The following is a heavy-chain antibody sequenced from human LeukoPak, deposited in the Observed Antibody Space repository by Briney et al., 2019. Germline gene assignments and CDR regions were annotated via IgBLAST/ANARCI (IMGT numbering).Heavy chain of an antibody. CDR3: ARHLRDSSGWYRYMDV. V-gene: IGHV4-59*08. Sequence: PSETLSLTCTVSGASISSYYWTWIRQTPGKGLEWIGFIFHSGSSNYNPSLKSRVTISVDTSKNQFSLKLSSVTAADTAVYYCARHLRDSSGWYRYMDVWGKGTTVTISS. D-gene: IGHD6-19*01. J-gene: IGHJ6*03. CDR2: IFHSGSS. CDR1: GASISSYY.